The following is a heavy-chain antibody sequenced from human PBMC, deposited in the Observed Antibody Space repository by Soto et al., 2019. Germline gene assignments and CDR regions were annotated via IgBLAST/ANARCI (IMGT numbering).Heavy chain of an antibody. V-gene: IGHV4-59*01. D-gene: IGHD4-17*01. CDR3: ARGPGDYGDYLL. CDR2: IYYSGST. Sequence: SETLSLTCTVSGGSISSYYWSWIRQPPGKGLEWIGYIYYSGSTNYNPSLKSRVTISVDTSKNQFSLKLSSVTAADTAVYYCARGPGDYGDYLLWGQGTLVTVSS. CDR1: GGSISSYY. J-gene: IGHJ4*02.